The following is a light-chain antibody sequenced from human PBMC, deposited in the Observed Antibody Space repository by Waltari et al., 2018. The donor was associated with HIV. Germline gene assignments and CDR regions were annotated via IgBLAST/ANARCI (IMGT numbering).Light chain of an antibody. J-gene: IGKJ5*01. V-gene: IGKV3-11*01. CDR1: QSVRNY. CDR3: QQRSNWIT. CDR2: DAS. Sequence: ENVLTQSPATLSLSPGERATLSCRASQSVRNYLAWFQQKPGQPPRLLIYDASNRATGVPDRFSGSRSGTDFTLTISNLEPEDFAVYYCQQRSNWITFGQGTRLEIK.